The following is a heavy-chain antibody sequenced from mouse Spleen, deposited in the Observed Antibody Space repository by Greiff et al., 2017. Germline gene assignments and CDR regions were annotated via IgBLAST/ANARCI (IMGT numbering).Heavy chain of an antibody. J-gene: IGHJ3*01. CDR3: TRRYEAWFAY. CDR2: IDPETGGT. CDR1: GYTFTDYE. Sequence: VQLQESGAELVRPGASVTLSCKASGYTFTDYEMHWVKQTPVHGLEWIGAIDPETGGTAYNQKFKGKAILTADKSSSTAYMELRSLTSEDSAVYYCTRRYEAWFAYWGQGTLVTVSA. V-gene: IGHV1-15*01. D-gene: IGHD2-14*01.